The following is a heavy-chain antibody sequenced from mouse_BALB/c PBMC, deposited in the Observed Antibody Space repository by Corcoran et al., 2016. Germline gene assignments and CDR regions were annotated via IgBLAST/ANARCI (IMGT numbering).Heavy chain of an antibody. V-gene: IGHV1-66*01. CDR1: GYSFTSYY. Sequence: QVQLQQSGPELVKPGASVKISCKASGYSFTSYYIHWVKQRPGQGLEWIGWIFPGSGNTKYNEKFKGKATLTADTSSSTAYMQLSSLTSEDSAVYFCARSTHYCGYGYWGQGTTLTVSS. CDR2: IFPGSGNT. CDR3: ARSTHYCGYGY. J-gene: IGHJ2*01. D-gene: IGHD1-2*01.